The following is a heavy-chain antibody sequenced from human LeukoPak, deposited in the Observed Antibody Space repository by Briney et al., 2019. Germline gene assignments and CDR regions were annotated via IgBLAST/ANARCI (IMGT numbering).Heavy chain of an antibody. J-gene: IGHJ3*02. D-gene: IGHD2-15*01. Sequence: GALRLSCAASGFTFSSYSMNWVRQAPGKGLEWVSSISSSSSYIYYADSVKGRFTISRDNAKNSLYLQMNSLRAEDTAVYYCARDRGIVVDAFDIWGQGTMVTVSS. V-gene: IGHV3-21*01. CDR3: ARDRGIVVDAFDI. CDR1: GFTFSSYS. CDR2: ISSSSSYI.